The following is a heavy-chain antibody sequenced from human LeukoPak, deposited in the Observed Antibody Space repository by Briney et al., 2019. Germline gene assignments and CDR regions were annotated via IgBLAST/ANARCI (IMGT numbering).Heavy chain of an antibody. J-gene: IGHJ4*02. CDR3: ARGGRYAYFLDY. V-gene: IGHV3-74*01. CDR1: GFSFRISN. CDR2: IKSDGSSA. Sequence: PGGSLRLSCATSGFSFRISNMNWVRQAPGKGLVRVSRIKSDGSSASYADSVKGRFTISRDNAKNTVYVHMNSLRDEDMAVYYCARGGRYAYFLDYWGQGTLVTVSS. D-gene: IGHD3-16*01.